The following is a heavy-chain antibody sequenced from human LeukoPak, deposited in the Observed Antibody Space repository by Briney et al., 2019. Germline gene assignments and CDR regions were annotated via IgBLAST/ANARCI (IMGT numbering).Heavy chain of an antibody. V-gene: IGHV1-18*01. CDR3: AREKPWLYYDFWSGPKDHYYYYMDV. Sequence: ASVKVSCKASGYTFTSYGISWVRQAPGQGLEWMGWISAYNGNTNYAQKLQGRVTMTTDTSTSTAYMELRSLRSDDTAVYYCAREKPWLYYDFWSGPKDHYYYYMDVWGKGTTVTVSS. CDR2: ISAYNGNT. CDR1: GYTFTSYG. D-gene: IGHD3-3*01. J-gene: IGHJ6*03.